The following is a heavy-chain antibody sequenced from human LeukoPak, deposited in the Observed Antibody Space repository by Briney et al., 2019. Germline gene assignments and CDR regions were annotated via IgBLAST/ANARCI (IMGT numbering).Heavy chain of an antibody. Sequence: GRSLRLSCAASGFTFSSYAMHWVRQAPGKGLEWGAVISYDGSNKYYADSVKGRFTISRDNSKNTLYLQMNSLRAEDTAVYYCAREYSSSWYNFDYWGQGTLVTVSS. CDR1: GFTFSSYA. V-gene: IGHV3-30*04. CDR3: AREYSSSWYNFDY. D-gene: IGHD6-13*01. CDR2: ISYDGSNK. J-gene: IGHJ4*02.